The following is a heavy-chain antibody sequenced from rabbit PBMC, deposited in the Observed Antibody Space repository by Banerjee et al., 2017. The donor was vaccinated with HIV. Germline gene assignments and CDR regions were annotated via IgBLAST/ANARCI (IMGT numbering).Heavy chain of an antibody. CDR1: GLDFSSSYW. CDR3: ARGAGIHYADL. Sequence: QSLEESGGDLVKPGASLTLTCTASGLDFSSSYWICWVRQAPGKGLEWIGCIYTSSGSTWYASWVNGRFTISRSTSLNTVDLKMTSLTAADTATYFCARGAGIHYADLWGQGTLVTVS. J-gene: IGHJ3*01. V-gene: IGHV1S43*01. CDR2: IYTSSGST. D-gene: IGHD4-2*01.